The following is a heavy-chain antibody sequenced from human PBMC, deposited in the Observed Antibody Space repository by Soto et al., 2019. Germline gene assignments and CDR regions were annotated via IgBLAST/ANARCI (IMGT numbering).Heavy chain of an antibody. CDR3: ARGGYYDFWSGRKDNWFDP. J-gene: IGHJ5*01. D-gene: IGHD3-3*01. CDR1: GGSFSGYY. Sequence: SETLSVTCAVYGGSFSGYYWSWIRQPPGKGLEWIGEINHSGSTNYNPSLKSRVTISVDTSKNQFSLKLSSVTAADTAVYYCARGGYYDFWSGRKDNWFDPWGQGTLVTVSS. CDR2: INHSGST. V-gene: IGHV4-34*01.